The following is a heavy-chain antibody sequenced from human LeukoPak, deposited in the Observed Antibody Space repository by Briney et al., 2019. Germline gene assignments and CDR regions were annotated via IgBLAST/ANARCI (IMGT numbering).Heavy chain of an antibody. CDR3: ARLPTESQRHLNWGSRRYYYYGMDV. Sequence: SETLSLTCTVSGGSISSSSYYWGWIRQPPGKGLEWIGSIYYSGSTYYNPSLKSRVTISVDTSKNQFSLKLSSVTAADTAVYYCARLPTESQRHLNWGSRRYYYYGMDVWGQGTTVTVSS. CDR1: GGSISSSSYY. CDR2: IYYSGST. J-gene: IGHJ6*02. D-gene: IGHD7-27*01. V-gene: IGHV4-39*07.